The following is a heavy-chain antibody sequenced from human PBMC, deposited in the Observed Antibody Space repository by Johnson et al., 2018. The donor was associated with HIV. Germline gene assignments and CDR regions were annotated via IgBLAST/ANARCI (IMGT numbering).Heavy chain of an antibody. D-gene: IGHD2-21*01. Sequence: VQLLESGGGVVQPGRSLRLSCAASGFTFSSYAMHWVRQAPGKGLEWVAVISYDGSNKYYADSVKGRFTISRDNSKNTLYLQMNSLRAEDTAAYYCAKGEGYCGGDCLDAFDIWGQGTVVTVSS. J-gene: IGHJ3*02. V-gene: IGHV3-30-3*01. CDR3: AKGEGYCGGDCLDAFDI. CDR1: GFTFSSYA. CDR2: ISYDGSNK.